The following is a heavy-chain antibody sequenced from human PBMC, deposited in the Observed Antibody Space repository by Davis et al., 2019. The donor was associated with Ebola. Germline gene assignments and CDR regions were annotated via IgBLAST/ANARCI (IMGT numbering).Heavy chain of an antibody. J-gene: IGHJ3*02. CDR3: ARLRRDAFDI. CDR2: PFYSGST. Sequence: SETLSLTCTVPGGSINNYYWGWFRQLPGKGLEWIASPFYSGSTYYNPSPKGRITVSVDTSKNQFSLKLSSVTAADTAVYYCARLRRDAFDIWGQGTMVTVSS. V-gene: IGHV4-39*01. CDR1: GGSINNYY.